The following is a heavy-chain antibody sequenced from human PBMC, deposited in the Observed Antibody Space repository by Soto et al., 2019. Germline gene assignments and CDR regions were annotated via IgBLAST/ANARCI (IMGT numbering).Heavy chain of an antibody. Sequence: SGGSLRLSCAASGFTFDDYDMHWVRQAPGKGLEWVSGINWKSGDIGYADSVKGRFSFSRDNAKNSLYLQMNSLRVEDTAFYYCTRDRYGDYGMDVWGQGTTVTVSS. V-gene: IGHV3-9*01. CDR3: TRDRYGDYGMDV. CDR1: GFTFDDYD. D-gene: IGHD4-17*01. CDR2: INWKSGDI. J-gene: IGHJ6*02.